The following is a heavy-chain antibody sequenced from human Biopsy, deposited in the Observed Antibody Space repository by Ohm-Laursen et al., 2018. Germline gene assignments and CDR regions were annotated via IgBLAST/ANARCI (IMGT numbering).Heavy chain of an antibody. J-gene: IGHJ5*01. CDR1: GFTFNNYW. Sequence: SLRLSCAASGFTFNNYWMHWVRQAPGKGLVWVSRSNTDESHTNYADSVKGRFTTSTDNAKNTLYLYMSSLTVEDTAVYFCARDASQGFDSWGQGTLVTVSS. CDR3: ARDASQGFDS. CDR2: SNTDESHT. V-gene: IGHV3-74*01.